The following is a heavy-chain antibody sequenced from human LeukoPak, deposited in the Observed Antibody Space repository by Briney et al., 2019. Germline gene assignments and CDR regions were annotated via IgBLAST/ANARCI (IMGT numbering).Heavy chain of an antibody. CDR2: IGPHSSAT. D-gene: IGHD2/OR15-2a*01. CDR3: AREGNGLLSKDFDY. J-gene: IGHJ4*02. Sequence: ASVKVSCKSSGFTFTDYYIHWVRQAPGQGLEWMGYIGPHSSATSSPQEFQGRVTMTRDTSMSTPYMELTRLTSDDTAVYYCAREGNGLLSKDFDYWGQGTLVTVSS. V-gene: IGHV1-2*02. CDR1: GFTFTDYY.